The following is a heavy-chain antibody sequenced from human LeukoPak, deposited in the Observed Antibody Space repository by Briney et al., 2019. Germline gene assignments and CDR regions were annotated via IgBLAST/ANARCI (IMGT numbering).Heavy chain of an antibody. CDR1: GFTFDDYG. D-gene: IGHD5-12*01. J-gene: IGHJ6*02. Sequence: GRSLRLSCAASGFTFDDYGMHWVRQPPGKGLEWVSGITLNGDNIGYADSVKGRFTISRDNAKNSLHLQMNSLGPEDTALYYCAKDLGGPDIALLYGMDVWGQGTTVTVS. CDR3: AKDLGGPDIALLYGMDV. CDR2: ITLNGDNI. V-gene: IGHV3-9*01.